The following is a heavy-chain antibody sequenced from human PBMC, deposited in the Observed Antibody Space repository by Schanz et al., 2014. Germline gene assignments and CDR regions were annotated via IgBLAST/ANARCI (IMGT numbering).Heavy chain of an antibody. V-gene: IGHV3-23*01. J-gene: IGHJ4*02. CDR1: GFTFSSYA. CDR3: ARGLIAAAGGAFDY. Sequence: EVQLLESGGGLVQPGGSLRLSCAASGFTFSSYAMSWVRQAPGKGLEWVSAISGSGGSTYYADSVRGRFTMSRDNSKNTLYLQMNSLRAGDAAVYYCARGLIAAAGGAFDYWGQGTLVAVSA. D-gene: IGHD6-13*01. CDR2: ISGSGGST.